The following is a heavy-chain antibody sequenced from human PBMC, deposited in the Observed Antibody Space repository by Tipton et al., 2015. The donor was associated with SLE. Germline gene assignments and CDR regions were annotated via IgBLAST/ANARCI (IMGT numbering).Heavy chain of an antibody. Sequence: TLSLTCTVSGGSITNHYWHWIRQSPGKALEWIGYIYFDGNSNGRGNYNPSLKSRVTMSVDPSKMQFSLNLNSVTAADTAVYFCARGDVDWGQGTLVTVSS. D-gene: IGHD5-24*01. CDR2: IYFDGNS. V-gene: IGHV4-4*08. J-gene: IGHJ4*02. CDR1: GGSITNHY. CDR3: ARGDVD.